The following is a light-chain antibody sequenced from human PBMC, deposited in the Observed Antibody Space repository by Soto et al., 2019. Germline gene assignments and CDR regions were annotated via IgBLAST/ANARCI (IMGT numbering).Light chain of an antibody. CDR1: SSDVGGYDY. CDR3: FSFTTTSTHV. V-gene: IGLV2-14*01. Sequence: QSALTQPASVSASPGQSITISCTGTSSDVGGYDYVSWYQQHPGKAPKLMLYEVSNRPSGVSNRFSGSKSGNTASLSISGLQAEDEADYFCFSFTTTSTHVFGTGTKVTVL. CDR2: EVS. J-gene: IGLJ1*01.